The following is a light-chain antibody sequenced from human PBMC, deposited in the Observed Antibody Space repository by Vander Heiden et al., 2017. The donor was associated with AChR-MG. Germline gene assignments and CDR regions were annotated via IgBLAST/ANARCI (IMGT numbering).Light chain of an antibody. V-gene: IGLV2-8*01. J-gene: IGLJ2*01. CDR1: SSDVGGYNF. Sequence: QSALTQPPSASGSPGQSVTISCTGTSSDVGGYNFLSWYQQHPAKAPKLIIYEVNKRPSGVPDRFSGSKSGNTASLTVSGLQAEDEADYYCQSYAGSKIVFGGGTKLT. CDR3: QSYAGSKIV. CDR2: EVN.